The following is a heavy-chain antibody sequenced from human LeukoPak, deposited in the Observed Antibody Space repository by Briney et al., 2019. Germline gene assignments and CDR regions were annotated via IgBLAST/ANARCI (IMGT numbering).Heavy chain of an antibody. V-gene: IGHV4-4*07. Sequence: SETLSLTCTVSGGSISSYYWSWIRQPAGKGLEWIWRIYTSGSTNYNPSLKSRVTMSVDTSKNQFSLKLSSVTAADTAVYYCARDGAGYCSTTTCRAGVDYWGQGTLVTVSS. CDR3: ARDGAGYCSTTTCRAGVDY. CDR2: IYTSGST. J-gene: IGHJ4*02. CDR1: GGSISSYY. D-gene: IGHD2-2*01.